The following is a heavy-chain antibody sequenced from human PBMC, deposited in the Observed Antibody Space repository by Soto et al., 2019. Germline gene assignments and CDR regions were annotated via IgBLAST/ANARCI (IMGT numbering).Heavy chain of an antibody. CDR2: MTPKSGYT. J-gene: IGHJ4*02. Sequence: QVQLMQSGAEVRKPGASVKVSCKAYGYTFTDYDINWVRQANGQGLEWLGWMTPKSGYTGYAQKFQGRVTLTRDTSRGTAYMELSSLTSEDTAVYYCTRNLYNTGDFDHWGQGTLVTLPS. V-gene: IGHV1-8*02. CDR3: TRNLYNTGDFDH. D-gene: IGHD1-20*01. CDR1: GYTFTDYD.